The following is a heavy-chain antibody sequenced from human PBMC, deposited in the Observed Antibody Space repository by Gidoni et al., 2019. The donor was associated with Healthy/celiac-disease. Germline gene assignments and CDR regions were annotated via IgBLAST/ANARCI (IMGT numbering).Heavy chain of an antibody. J-gene: IGHJ3*02. D-gene: IGHD3-10*01. Sequence: QVQLQQWGAGLLKPSETLSLTCAVYGGSFSGYYWSWIRQPPGKGLEWIGEINHSGSTNYNPSLKSRVTISVDTSKNQFSLKLSSVTAADTAVYYCARGNYYYGSGSYTDDAFDIWGQGTMVTVSS. CDR3: ARGNYYYGSGSYTDDAFDI. CDR2: INHSGST. CDR1: GGSFSGYY. V-gene: IGHV4-34*01.